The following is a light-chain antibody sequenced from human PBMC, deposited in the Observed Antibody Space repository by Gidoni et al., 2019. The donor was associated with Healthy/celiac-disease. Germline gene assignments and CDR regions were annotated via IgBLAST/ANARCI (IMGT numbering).Light chain of an antibody. CDR1: QSISRW. CDR2: KAS. Sequence: DIQMTQSPSTLYASVGDRVTITCRASQSISRWLALYQQKPGKAPKLLIYKASSLESGVPSRFSGSGSGTEFTLTISSLQPDVFATYYCQQYNSYSTFGQGTKVEIK. V-gene: IGKV1-5*03. CDR3: QQYNSYST. J-gene: IGKJ1*01.